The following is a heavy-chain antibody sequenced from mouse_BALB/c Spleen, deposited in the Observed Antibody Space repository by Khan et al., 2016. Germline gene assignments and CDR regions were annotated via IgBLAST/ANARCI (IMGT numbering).Heavy chain of an antibody. D-gene: IGHD6-2*01. CDR3: SLFFSAVAY. V-gene: IGHV14-3*02. Sequence: VQLKQSGAELVKSGASVKLSCTASGFNIKDTYVNWVKQRPEQGLEWIGRIDHENGNTKYDPTFQGKATITGDTSSHTAYLLLISLTSADPAVIYCSLFFSAVAYWGLGPLVTVSA. CDR1: GFNIKDTY. J-gene: IGHJ3*01. CDR2: IDHENGNT.